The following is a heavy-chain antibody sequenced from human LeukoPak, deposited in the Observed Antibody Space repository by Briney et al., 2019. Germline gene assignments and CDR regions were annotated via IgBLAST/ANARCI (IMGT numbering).Heavy chain of an antibody. D-gene: IGHD2-2*01. V-gene: IGHV3-30*18. J-gene: IGHJ4*02. CDR2: ISYDGSNK. CDR1: GFTFSSYG. CDR3: AKGGCSSTSCRASLGY. Sequence: GGSLRLSCTASGFTFSSYGMHWVRQAPGKGLEWVAVISYDGSNKYCADSVKGRFTISRDNSKNTLYLQMNSLRAEDTAVYYCAKGGCSSTSCRASLGYWGQGTLVTVSS.